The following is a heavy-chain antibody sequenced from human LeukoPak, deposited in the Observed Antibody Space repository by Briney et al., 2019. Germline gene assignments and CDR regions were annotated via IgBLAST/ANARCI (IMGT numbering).Heavy chain of an antibody. V-gene: IGHV4-39*01. D-gene: IGHD6-6*01. CDR1: DGSISSSSYY. Sequence: SETLSLTCTVSDGSISSSSYYWGWIRQPPGKGLEWIGSIYYSGSTYYNPSLKSRVTISVDTSKNQFSLKLSSVTAADTAVYHCARAIAARFDYWGQGTLVTVSS. J-gene: IGHJ4*02. CDR2: IYYSGST. CDR3: ARAIAARFDY.